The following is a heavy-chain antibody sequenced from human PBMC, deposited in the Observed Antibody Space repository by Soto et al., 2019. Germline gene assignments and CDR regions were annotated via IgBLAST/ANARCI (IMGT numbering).Heavy chain of an antibody. CDR3: ARGPDIVVVPAAEVDY. J-gene: IGHJ4*02. Sequence: GASVKVSCKASGYTFTGYYMHWVRQAPGQGLEWMGWINPNSGGTNYAQKFQGRVTMTRDTSISTAYMELSRLRSDDTAVYYRARGPDIVVVPAAEVDYWGQGTLVTVSS. D-gene: IGHD2-2*01. CDR2: INPNSGGT. CDR1: GYTFTGYY. V-gene: IGHV1-2*02.